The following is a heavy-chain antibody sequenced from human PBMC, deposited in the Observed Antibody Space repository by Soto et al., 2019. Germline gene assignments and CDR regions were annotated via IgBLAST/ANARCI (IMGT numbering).Heavy chain of an antibody. V-gene: IGHV1-69*01. D-gene: IGHD2-21*01. CDR3: ARPFQAWPGGWYFEL. Sequence: QVQLVQSGAEVKKPGSPVKVSCTASGGTFSSYSINWVRQAPGQGLEWMGGIIRIFGTANYAQKFQGRGPLTADESTSTGHMELSSLRNEDTAVYYCARPFQAWPGGWYFELWGRGTLVTVAS. CDR2: IIRIFGTA. CDR1: GGTFSSYS. J-gene: IGHJ2*01.